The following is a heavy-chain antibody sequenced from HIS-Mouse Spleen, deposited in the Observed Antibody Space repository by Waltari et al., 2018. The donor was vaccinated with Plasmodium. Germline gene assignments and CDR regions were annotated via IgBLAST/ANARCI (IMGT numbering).Heavy chain of an antibody. CDR2: IYYSGST. CDR3: ARRPIIVGATGAFDI. V-gene: IGHV4-59*08. D-gene: IGHD1-26*01. J-gene: IGHJ3*02. CDR1: GGSISSYY. Sequence: QVQLQESGPGLVKPSETLSLTCTVSGGSISSYYWSWIRQPPGKGLEWIGYIYYSGSTHSNPSLKSRVTISVDTSKNQFSLKLSSVTAADTAGYYCARRPIIVGATGAFDIWGQGTMVTVSS.